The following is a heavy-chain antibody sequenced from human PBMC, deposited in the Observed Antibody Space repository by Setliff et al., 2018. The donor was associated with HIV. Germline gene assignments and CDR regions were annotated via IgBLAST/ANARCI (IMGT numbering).Heavy chain of an antibody. V-gene: IGHV4-59*10. CDR3: ARHYPRSDDAFDV. CDR2: IHTSGST. Sequence: SETLSLTCAVYGGSFSGYYWSWIRQPAGKGLEWIGHIHTSGSTNYNPSLRGRVTISLDTSKNPFSLKMSSVTAADTAVYYCARHYPRSDDAFDVWGQGTRVTVSS. J-gene: IGHJ3*01. CDR1: GGSFSGYY. D-gene: IGHD6-19*01.